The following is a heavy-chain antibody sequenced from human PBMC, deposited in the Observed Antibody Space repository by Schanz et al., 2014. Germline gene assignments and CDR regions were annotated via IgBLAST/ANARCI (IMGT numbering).Heavy chain of an antibody. CDR3: ARIGGSVFDY. CDR2: ISSGGGST. Sequence: EVHLVESGGGLVKPGGSLRLSCAASGFNFSSYSLNWVRQAPGKGLEWVSSISSGGGSTYYADSVKGRFTISRDNSKNTLYLQMNSLRAEDTAVYYCARIGGSVFDYWAQGTLVTVSS. J-gene: IGHJ4*02. CDR1: GFNFSSYS. D-gene: IGHD3-10*01. V-gene: IGHV3-23*04.